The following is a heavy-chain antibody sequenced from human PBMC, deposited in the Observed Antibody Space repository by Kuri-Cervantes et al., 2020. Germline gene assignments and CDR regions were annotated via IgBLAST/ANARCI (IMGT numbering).Heavy chain of an antibody. CDR3: ARYCSGGSCYPMDV. CDR1: GGTFSSYA. Sequence: ASVKVSCKASGGTFSSYAISWVRQAPGQGLEWMGWINPNSGGTNYAQKFQGRVTMTRDTSISTAYMELSRLRSDDTAVYYRARYCSGGSCYPMDVWGKGTTVTVSS. J-gene: IGHJ6*03. V-gene: IGHV1-2*02. CDR2: INPNSGGT. D-gene: IGHD2-15*01.